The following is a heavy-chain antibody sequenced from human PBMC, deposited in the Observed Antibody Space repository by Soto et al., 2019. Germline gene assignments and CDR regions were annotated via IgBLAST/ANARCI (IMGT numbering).Heavy chain of an antibody. J-gene: IGHJ2*01. CDR2: IYSGGST. Sequence: GGSLRLSCAASGFTVSSNDRSWVRQAPGKGLEWVSVIYSGGSTHYADSVEGRFTISRDISKNTLYLQMNSLRAEDTAVYYCARDPLWGTAMVLWYFDLWGRGTLVTVSS. V-gene: IGHV3-53*01. CDR3: ARDPLWGTAMVLWYFDL. D-gene: IGHD5-18*01. CDR1: GFTVSSND.